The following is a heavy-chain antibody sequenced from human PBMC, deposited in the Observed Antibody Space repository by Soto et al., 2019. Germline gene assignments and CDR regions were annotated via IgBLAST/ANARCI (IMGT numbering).Heavy chain of an antibody. CDR2: INGDNGGT. Sequence: QVQLVQSGAEVKNYGASVKVSCKASGYTFTRYAMHRERQAPGQRFEWMGWINGDNGGTRYSQKVQDRVTLSRDTSASTAYMELSGLSSEDTAVYYCSSHPWGGHSLDNWGQGTLVTVSS. D-gene: IGHD2-21*01. J-gene: IGHJ4*02. CDR3: SSHPWGGHSLDN. V-gene: IGHV1-3*01. CDR1: GYTFTRYA.